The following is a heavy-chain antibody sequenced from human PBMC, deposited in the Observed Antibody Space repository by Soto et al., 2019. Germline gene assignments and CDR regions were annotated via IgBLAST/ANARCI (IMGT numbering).Heavy chain of an antibody. CDR2: IIPIFGTA. V-gene: IGHV1-69*06. CDR1: GGTLSRYA. J-gene: IGHJ5*02. CDR3: ARDLPCIQLWSKWFDP. Sequence: SVKVSCKASGGTLSRYAISCVRQAPGPWREGMGGIIPIFGTANYAQKSQGRVTITADKYTKTAYMELSSVRSEDTAVYSCARDLPCIQLWSKWFDPWGHGTLVTVSS. D-gene: IGHD5-18*01.